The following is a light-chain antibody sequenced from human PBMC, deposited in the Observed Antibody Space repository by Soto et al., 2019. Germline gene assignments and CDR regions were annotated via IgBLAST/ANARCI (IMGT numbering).Light chain of an antibody. CDR1: QTVSRN. CDR3: QQYNNWPS. J-gene: IGKJ5*01. V-gene: IGKV3-15*01. CDR2: DIS. Sequence: EVVMTQSPAPLSVSPGERATLSCRASQTVSRNLAWYQQRPGQAPRILIYDISNRATGVPARFSGSGSETEFTLTIRSLQSEDFAVYICQQYNNWPSLGQGTRLEI.